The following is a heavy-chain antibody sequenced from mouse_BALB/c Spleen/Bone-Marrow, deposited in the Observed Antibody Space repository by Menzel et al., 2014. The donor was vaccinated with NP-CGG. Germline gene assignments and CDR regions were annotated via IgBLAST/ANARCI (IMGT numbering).Heavy chain of an antibody. CDR1: GYTFTGYA. CDR3: ASAAGMQYDYFAY. V-gene: IGHV1-67*01. CDR2: ISSYSGNT. D-gene: IGHD6-5*01. Sequence: SGPELVRPGVSVKISCKGFGYTFTGYAIHWVKQSHAKTLEWIGVISSYSGNTNYNQKFKGRATMTVDKSSSTAYMELARLTSEDSDIYYCASAAGMQYDYFAYWGQGTTLTVSS. J-gene: IGHJ2*01.